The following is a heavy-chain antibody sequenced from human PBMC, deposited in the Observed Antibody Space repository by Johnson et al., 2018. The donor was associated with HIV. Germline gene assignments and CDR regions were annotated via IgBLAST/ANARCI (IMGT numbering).Heavy chain of an antibody. CDR2: ISYDGSNK. V-gene: IGHV3-30-3*01. J-gene: IGHJ3*02. Sequence: QVLLVESGGGVVQPGRSLRLSCAASGFTFSSYAMHWVRQAPGKGLEWVAVISYDGSNKYYADSVKGRFTISRANSKNTLYLQMNSLRAEDTAVYYCARARIGSGGGFDIWGQGTMVTVSS. CDR1: GFTFSSYA. CDR3: ARARIGSGGGFDI. D-gene: IGHD2-15*01.